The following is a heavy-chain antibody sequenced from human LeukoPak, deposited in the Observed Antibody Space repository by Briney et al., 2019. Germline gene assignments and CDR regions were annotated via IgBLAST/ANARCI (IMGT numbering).Heavy chain of an antibody. CDR3: ARDSISLLRGVIVYMDV. CDR1: GFTFSRYN. CDR2: ISSSGTSM. V-gene: IGHV3-48*01. J-gene: IGHJ6*03. D-gene: IGHD3-10*01. Sequence: GGSLRLSCAASGFTFSRYNMKWVRQAPGKGLEWVSYISSSGTSMYYADSVKGRSTISRDNAKNSLYLQMNSLRAEDTALYYCARDSISLLRGVIVYMDVWGQGTTVTVSS.